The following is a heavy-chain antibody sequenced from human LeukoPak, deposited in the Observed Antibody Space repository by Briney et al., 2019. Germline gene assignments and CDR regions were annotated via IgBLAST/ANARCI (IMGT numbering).Heavy chain of an antibody. V-gene: IGHV1-69*02. J-gene: IGHJ4*02. Sequence: SVKVSCKASGGTFSSYTISWVRQAPGQGLEWMGRIIPILGIANYAQKFQGRVTITADKSTSTAYMELSSLRSEDTAVYYCARAIGGYDGWYFDYWGQGTLVTVPS. CDR3: ARAIGGYDGWYFDY. CDR1: GGTFSSYT. D-gene: IGHD5-12*01. CDR2: IIPILGIA.